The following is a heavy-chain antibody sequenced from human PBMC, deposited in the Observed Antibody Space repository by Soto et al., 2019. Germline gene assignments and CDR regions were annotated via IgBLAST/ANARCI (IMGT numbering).Heavy chain of an antibody. CDR1: GGSIISSNW. J-gene: IGHJ3*02. Sequence: QVQLQESGPGLVKPSGTLSLTCAVSGGSIISSNWWSWVRQPPGKGLEWIGEVFHSGTNNNSPSRKRRVAISVDTPTHQLYLNLFSVTAAATAVYYCARVGPGATTVTPGAAFDTWGQGTMVTVSS. V-gene: IGHV4-4*02. CDR2: VFHSGTN. D-gene: IGHD4-17*01. CDR3: ARVGPGATTVTPGAAFDT.